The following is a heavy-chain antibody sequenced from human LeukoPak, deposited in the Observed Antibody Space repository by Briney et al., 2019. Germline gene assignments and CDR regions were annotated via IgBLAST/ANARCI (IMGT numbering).Heavy chain of an antibody. D-gene: IGHD5-24*01. CDR1: GYSISSGYY. V-gene: IGHV4-38-2*02. J-gene: IGHJ4*02. CDR3: ARVEEVGMASMTFDS. Sequence: KSSETLSLACTVSGYSISSGYYWGWIRQPPGKRLEWIGSIYPSGSTFYNPSLKSRVTMSADTSRNQFSLKLNSMTAADTAVYYCARVEEVGMASMTFDSWGQGTLVTVSS. CDR2: IYPSGST.